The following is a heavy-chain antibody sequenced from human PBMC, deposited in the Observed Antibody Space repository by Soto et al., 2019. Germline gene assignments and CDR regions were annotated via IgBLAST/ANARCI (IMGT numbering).Heavy chain of an antibody. CDR2: ILYTGNT. J-gene: IGHJ6*02. CDR1: GASVSSYY. Sequence: KPSETLSLTCTVSGASVSSYYWSWIRQPPGKGLEWLGYILYTGNTNYNPSLKSRVTMSVDTSKNQVSLKLSAVTAADTAVYFCARAAYGSGSYYAPYYYYAMDVWGQGTTVTVSS. D-gene: IGHD3-10*01. CDR3: ARAAYGSGSYYAPYYYYAMDV. V-gene: IGHV4-59*02.